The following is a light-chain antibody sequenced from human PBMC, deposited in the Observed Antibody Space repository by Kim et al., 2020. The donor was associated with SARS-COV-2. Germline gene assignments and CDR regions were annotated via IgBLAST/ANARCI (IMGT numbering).Light chain of an antibody. CDR1: QSVNSRY. V-gene: IGKV3-20*01. CDR2: GAS. J-gene: IGKJ2*03. CDR3: QQYTSPSYS. Sequence: DIVLTQSPGTLSLSPGERATLSCRASQSVNSRYLSWYQQKPGQAPRLLIYGASSRAAGIPDRFSGGGSGTDFTLTISRLAPEDFAVYYCQQYTSPSYSIGQGTKVDIK.